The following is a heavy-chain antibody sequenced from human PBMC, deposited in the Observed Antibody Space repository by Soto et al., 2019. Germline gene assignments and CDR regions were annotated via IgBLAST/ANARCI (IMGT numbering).Heavy chain of an antibody. D-gene: IGHD3-22*01. Sequence: ASVKVSCKASGFTFTSSAMQWVRQARGQRLEWIGWIVVGSGNTNYAQKFQERVTITRDMSTSTAYMELSRLRYEDTAVYYCAAAGDDSSGYDYYGMDVWGQGTTVTVSS. CDR3: AAAGDDSSGYDYYGMDV. V-gene: IGHV1-58*02. CDR2: IVVGSGNT. J-gene: IGHJ6*02. CDR1: GFTFTSSA.